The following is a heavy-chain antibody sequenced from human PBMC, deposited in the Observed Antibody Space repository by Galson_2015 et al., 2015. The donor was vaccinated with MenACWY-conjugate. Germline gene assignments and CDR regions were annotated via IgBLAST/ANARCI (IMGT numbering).Heavy chain of an antibody. J-gene: IGHJ4*02. Sequence: QSGAEVKKPGESLKISCKTSGYSFTSYWIVWVRQLPGKGLELLGTMYPGDSDSRYSPPFQGQVTMSADQSINTAYLQWASLKSSDSAIYYCARRSARSYFDHWGQGTLVTVSS. CDR1: GYSFTSYW. D-gene: IGHD6-6*01. CDR3: ARRSARSYFDH. V-gene: IGHV5-51*03. CDR2: MYPGDSDS.